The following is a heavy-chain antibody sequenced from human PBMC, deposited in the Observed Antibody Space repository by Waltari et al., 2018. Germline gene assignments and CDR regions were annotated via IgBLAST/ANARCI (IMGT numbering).Heavy chain of an antibody. CDR2: INHSGST. V-gene: IGHV4-34*01. D-gene: IGHD6-6*01. J-gene: IGHJ5*02. CDR3: ARGSEYSSSSGWFDP. Sequence: QVQLQQWGAGLLKPSETLSLTCAVYGGSFSGYYWSWLRQPPGKGLEWIGEINHSGSTNYNPARKRRVTISVDTSKNQCSLKLSAVTAADTAVYYCARGSEYSSSSGWFDPWGQGTLVTVSS. CDR1: GGSFSGYY.